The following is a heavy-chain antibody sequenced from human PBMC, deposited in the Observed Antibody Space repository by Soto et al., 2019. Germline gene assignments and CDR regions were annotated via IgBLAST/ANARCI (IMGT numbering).Heavy chain of an antibody. CDR2: INHSGST. V-gene: IGHV4-34*01. CDR1: GGSFSGYY. J-gene: IGHJ6*03. Sequence: QVQLQQWGAGLLKPSETLSLTCAVYGGSFSGYYWSWIRQPPGKGLEWIGEINHSGSTNYNPYLKSRVTIAVDTSKNQFSLKLSSVTAADTAVYYCAIPGGGHRDYMDVWGKGTTVTGSS. D-gene: IGHD3-16*01. CDR3: AIPGGGHRDYMDV.